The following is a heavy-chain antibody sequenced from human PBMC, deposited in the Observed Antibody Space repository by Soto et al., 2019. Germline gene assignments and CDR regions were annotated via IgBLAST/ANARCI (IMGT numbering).Heavy chain of an antibody. CDR3: ARDSPTIFGLTYFDY. CDR2: ISSSSSYI. J-gene: IGHJ4*02. Sequence: GSLRLSCAASGFTFSSYSMNWVRQAPGKGLEWVSSISSSSSYIYYADSVKGRFTISRDNAKNSLYLQMNSLRAEDTAVYYCARDSPTIFGLTYFDYWGQGTLVTVSS. D-gene: IGHD3-3*01. CDR1: GFTFSSYS. V-gene: IGHV3-21*01.